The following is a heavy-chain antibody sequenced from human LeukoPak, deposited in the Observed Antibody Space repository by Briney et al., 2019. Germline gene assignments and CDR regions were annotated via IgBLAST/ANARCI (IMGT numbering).Heavy chain of an antibody. CDR3: ARDSASSSSWYLDY. CDR2: INPNSGGT. CDR1: GYTFTGYY. J-gene: IGHJ4*02. Sequence: ASVKVSCKASGYTFTGYYMHWVRQAPGQGLEWMGWINPNSGGTNYAQKFQGRVTMTRDTSISTAYMELSRLRSDDTAVYCCARDSASSSSWYLDYWGQGTLVTVSS. D-gene: IGHD6-13*01. V-gene: IGHV1-2*02.